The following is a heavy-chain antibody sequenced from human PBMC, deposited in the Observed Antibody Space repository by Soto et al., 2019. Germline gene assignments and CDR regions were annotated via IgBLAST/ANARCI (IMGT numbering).Heavy chain of an antibody. CDR2: IIPIFGTA. CDR1: GGTFSSYA. D-gene: IGHD2-15*01. V-gene: IGHV1-69*12. CDR3: AREGCSGGSCYYYYYGMDV. Sequence: QVQLVQSGAEVKKPGSSVKVSCKASGGTFSSYAISWVRQAPGQGLEWMGGIIPIFGTANYAQKFQGRVTITADESTSTAYMELSSLRSEDMAVYYCAREGCSGGSCYYYYYGMDVWGQGTTVTVSS. J-gene: IGHJ6*02.